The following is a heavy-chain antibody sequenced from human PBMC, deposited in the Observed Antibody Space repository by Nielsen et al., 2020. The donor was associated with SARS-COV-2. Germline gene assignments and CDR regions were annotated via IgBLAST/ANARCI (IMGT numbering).Heavy chain of an antibody. CDR3: ARGVDY. J-gene: IGHJ4*02. D-gene: IGHD3-16*01. Sequence: SETLSLTCTVSGYSISSGYYWGWIRQPPGKGLEWIGSIYHSGSTYYNPSLKSRVTISVDTSKNQFSLKLSSVTAADTAVYYCARGVDYWGQGTLVTVSS. CDR1: GYSISSGYY. CDR2: IYHSGST. V-gene: IGHV4-38-2*02.